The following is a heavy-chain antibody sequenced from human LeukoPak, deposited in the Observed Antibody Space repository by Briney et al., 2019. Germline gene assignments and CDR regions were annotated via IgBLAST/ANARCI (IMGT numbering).Heavy chain of an antibody. CDR2: IKPDGSDI. J-gene: IGHJ4*02. CDR1: GFTFSNSW. V-gene: IGHV3-7*01. D-gene: IGHD1-14*01. CDR3: ATGNHYDY. Sequence: TGGSLRLSCAASGFTFSNSWMSWVRQAPGKGLEWVANIKPDGSDIYYVDSVKGRFTVSRDNAKNSLYLQMNSLRADDTAVYYCATGNHYDYWGRGTLVTVSS.